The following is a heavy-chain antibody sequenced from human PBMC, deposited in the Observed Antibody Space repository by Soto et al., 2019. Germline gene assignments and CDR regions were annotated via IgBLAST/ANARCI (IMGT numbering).Heavy chain of an antibody. V-gene: IGHV1-69*06. CDR2: IVPVFGST. CDR1: LETFTTNG. J-gene: IGHJ5*02. CDR3: AQAPNRGDFILNWLET. D-gene: IGHD2-21*01. Sequence: ASLXVSFKTSLETFTTNGSILFLQAAGQGLEWMGGIVPVFGSTKYAQKFQGRLTITADRSTNTDYMELSSLRSEDTATYYCAQAPNRGDFILNWLETWGQGTLVTVYS.